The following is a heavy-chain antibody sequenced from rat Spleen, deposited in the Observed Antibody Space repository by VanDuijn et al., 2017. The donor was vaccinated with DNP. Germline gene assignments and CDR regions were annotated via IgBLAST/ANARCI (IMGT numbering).Heavy chain of an antibody. V-gene: IGHV5-31*01. CDR2: ITSSGGSI. J-gene: IGHJ2*01. Sequence: EVQLVESGGDLVQPGRSLKLSCVASGFTFSNYWMTWIRQVPGRGLEWVASITSSGGSIYYPDSVKGRFTISRDDAKNTLYLQMNSLRSEDTATYYCVRWNSGMGYFDYWGQGVMVTVSS. D-gene: IGHD4-3*01. CDR1: GFTFSNYW. CDR3: VRWNSGMGYFDY.